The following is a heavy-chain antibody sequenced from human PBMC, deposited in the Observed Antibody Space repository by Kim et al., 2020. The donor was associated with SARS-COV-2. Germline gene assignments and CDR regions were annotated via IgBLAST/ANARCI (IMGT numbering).Heavy chain of an antibody. D-gene: IGHD3-10*01. CDR3: ARHTGRGNYYYYGMDV. Sequence: GESLKISCKGSGYSFTSYWIGWVRQMPGKGLEWMGIIYPGDSDTRYSPSFQGQVTISADKSISPAYLQWSSLKASDTAMYYCARHTGRGNYYYYGMDVWGQGTTVTVSS. J-gene: IGHJ6*02. CDR1: GYSFTSYW. V-gene: IGHV5-51*01. CDR2: IYPGDSDT.